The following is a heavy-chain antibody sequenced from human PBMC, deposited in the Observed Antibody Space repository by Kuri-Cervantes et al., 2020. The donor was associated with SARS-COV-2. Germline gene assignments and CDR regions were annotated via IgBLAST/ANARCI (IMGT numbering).Heavy chain of an antibody. CDR3: ARHLWSDGMDV. CDR2: IYYSGST. D-gene: IGHD2-8*02. V-gene: IGHV4-39*01. Sequence: TFSSYAMSWVRQAPGKGLEWIGSIYYSGSTYYNPSLKSRVTISVDTSKNQFSLKLSFVTAADTAVYYCARHLWSDGMDVWGQGTTVTVSS. CDR1: TFSSYA. J-gene: IGHJ6*02.